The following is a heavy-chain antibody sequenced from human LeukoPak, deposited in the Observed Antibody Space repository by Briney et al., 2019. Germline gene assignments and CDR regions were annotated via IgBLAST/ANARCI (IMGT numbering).Heavy chain of an antibody. CDR3: ARVNPRITGTFEY. CDR2: IYYSVIH. V-gene: IGHV4-39*07. CDR1: GGSISSSNFY. J-gene: IGHJ4*02. D-gene: IGHD1-7*01. Sequence: SETLSLTCTVSGGSISSSNFYWGWVRQPPGKGLEWIVSIYYSVIHYANPSLKSRFTIPVNTPKTQFSLKWSPVTPGPPVAYSCARVNPRITGTFEYCGQESQGSVSS.